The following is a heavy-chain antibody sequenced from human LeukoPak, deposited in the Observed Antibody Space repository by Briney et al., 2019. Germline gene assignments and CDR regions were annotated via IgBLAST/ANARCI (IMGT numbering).Heavy chain of an antibody. J-gene: IGHJ4*02. CDR2: IYTGGST. Sequence: GGSLRLSCAASGFTVSANFMSWVRQAPGKGLEWVSVIYTGGSTYYADSVKGRFTISRDDSKNTLYLQVNSLRAEDTAVYFCARTPGTDYFDYWGQGTLVTVSS. D-gene: IGHD1-1*01. V-gene: IGHV3-53*01. CDR3: ARTPGTDYFDY. CDR1: GFTVSANF.